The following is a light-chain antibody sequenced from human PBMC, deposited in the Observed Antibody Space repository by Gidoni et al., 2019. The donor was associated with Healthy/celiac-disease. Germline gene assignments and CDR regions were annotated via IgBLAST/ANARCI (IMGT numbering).Light chain of an antibody. CDR2: DAS. CDR3: KQGSNWPPIT. V-gene: IGKV3-11*01. Sequence: DIVLTHSPATLSLSPGARATLSCRSSTSVSSYLAWYQQKPGQAPRLLIYDASNRATGIPDRFSGSGSGTDFTLTISSLEAEDFAVYYCKQGSNWPPITFGQGTRLEIK. CDR1: TSVSSY. J-gene: IGKJ5*01.